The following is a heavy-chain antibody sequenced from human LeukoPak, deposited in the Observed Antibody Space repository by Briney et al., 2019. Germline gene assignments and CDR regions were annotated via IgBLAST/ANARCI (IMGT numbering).Heavy chain of an antibody. CDR2: ISAYNGNT. CDR1: GYTFTSYG. D-gene: IGHD3-9*01. Sequence: ASVKVSCKASGYTFTSYGISWVRQAPGQGLEWMGWISAYNGNTNYAQKLQGRVTMTTDTSTSTAYMELRSLRSDDTAVYYCARDRAIYYDILTIDPWDQGTLVTVSS. V-gene: IGHV1-18*01. J-gene: IGHJ5*02. CDR3: ARDRAIYYDILTIDP.